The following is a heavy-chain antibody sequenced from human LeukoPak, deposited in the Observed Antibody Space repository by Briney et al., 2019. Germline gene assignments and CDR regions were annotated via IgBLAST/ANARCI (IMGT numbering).Heavy chain of an antibody. Sequence: GGSLRLSCAASGFNFNYHWMTWVRQIAGKGLEWVASVIPGESEKLYVASVRGRFTISRDNAQNSLFLQMNSLRADDTAVYYCVRVEDGGYWAKWGQGTLVTVSS. D-gene: IGHD5-12*01. CDR2: VIPGESEK. J-gene: IGHJ4*02. CDR1: GFNFNYHW. CDR3: VRVEDGGYWAK. V-gene: IGHV3-7*01.